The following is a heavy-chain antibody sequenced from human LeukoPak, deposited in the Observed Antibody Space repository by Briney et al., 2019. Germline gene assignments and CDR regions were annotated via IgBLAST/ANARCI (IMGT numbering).Heavy chain of an antibody. Sequence: GGSLRLSCAASGFTFSSYSMNRVRQAPGKGLEWVSSISSSSSYIYYADSVKGRFTISRDNAKNSLYLQMNSLRAEDTAVYYCARSEGSSWYDHWGQGTLVTVSS. D-gene: IGHD6-13*01. J-gene: IGHJ5*02. CDR1: GFTFSSYS. CDR3: ARSEGSSWYDH. V-gene: IGHV3-21*01. CDR2: ISSSSSYI.